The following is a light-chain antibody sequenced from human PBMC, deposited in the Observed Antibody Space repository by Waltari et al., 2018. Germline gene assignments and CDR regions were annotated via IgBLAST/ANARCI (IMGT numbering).Light chain of an antibody. CDR2: YNSDSDK. V-gene: IGLV5-37*01. CDR3: MIWPSNAWV. J-gene: IGLJ3*02. CDR1: SHINVGHYN. Sequence: QPVLTQPPSSSASPGESARLTCTLPSHINVGHYNIYCYQQPPGSPPRYLLYYNSDSDKGKCSGVPSRFSGSKDASANTGILLISGLQSEDEADYYCMIWPSNAWVFGGGTKLTVL.